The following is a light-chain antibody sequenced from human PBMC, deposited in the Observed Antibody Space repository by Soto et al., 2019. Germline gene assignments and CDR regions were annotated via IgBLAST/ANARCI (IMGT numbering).Light chain of an antibody. CDR1: QGISSN. Sequence: IQLTQSPSSLSASVGDRVTITCRASQGISSNLAWYQQKPGEAPKLLINAASTLQSGVPSRFSGSGSGTDFTLTISSLHPEDFATYYCQQLNSYPITFGQGTRLEIK. V-gene: IGKV1-9*01. CDR3: QQLNSYPIT. CDR2: AAS. J-gene: IGKJ5*01.